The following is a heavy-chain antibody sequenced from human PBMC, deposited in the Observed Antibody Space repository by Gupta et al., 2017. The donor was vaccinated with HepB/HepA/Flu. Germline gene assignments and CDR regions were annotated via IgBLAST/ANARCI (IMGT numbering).Heavy chain of an antibody. J-gene: IGHJ5*02. CDR3: ARVMYDYGDLGGRFDP. Sequence: EVQLVESGGGLIQPGGSLRLSCAAAGFTVSGNYMSWVRQAPGKGLEWVSLLYTGGATYYADSVKGRFTISRDNSKNTLFLQMNGLRAEDTAVYYCARVMYDYGDLGGRFDPWGQGTLVTVSS. D-gene: IGHD4-17*01. CDR1: GFTVSGNY. V-gene: IGHV3-53*01. CDR2: LYTGGAT.